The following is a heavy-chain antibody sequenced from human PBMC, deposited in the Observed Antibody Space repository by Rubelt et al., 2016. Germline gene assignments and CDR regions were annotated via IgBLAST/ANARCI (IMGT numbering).Heavy chain of an antibody. D-gene: IGHD6-13*01. Sequence: DTNYSPSFQGQVTISADKSISTAYLQWSSLKASDTAMYYCARGEQQLLIDYWGQGTLVTVSS. CDR3: ARGEQQLLIDY. V-gene: IGHV5-51*01. CDR2: DT. J-gene: IGHJ4*02.